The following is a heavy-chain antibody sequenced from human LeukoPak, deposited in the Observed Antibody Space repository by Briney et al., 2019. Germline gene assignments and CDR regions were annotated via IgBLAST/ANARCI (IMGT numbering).Heavy chain of an antibody. CDR3: AGDFNWSFDY. CDR2: ISSSGNRE. V-gene: IGHV3-48*02. J-gene: IGHJ4*02. CDR1: GXSFITYS. D-gene: IGHD1-1*01. Sequence: GGSLRLSCAASGXSFITYSMNWVRQAPGKGLEWVSYISSSGNREYYADSVKGRFTISRDIAKNSLYLQMNSLRDEDTAVYYFAGDFNWSFDYWGQGTLVTVSS.